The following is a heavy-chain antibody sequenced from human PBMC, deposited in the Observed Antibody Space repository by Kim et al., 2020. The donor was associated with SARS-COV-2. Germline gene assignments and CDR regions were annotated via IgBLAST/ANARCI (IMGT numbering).Heavy chain of an antibody. D-gene: IGHD6-13*01. CDR3: ARIRQQQLLDAFDI. Sequence: STSLKTRLNISKDTSKNQVVLTMTNMDPVDTATYYCARIRQQQLLDAFDIWGQGTMVTVSS. V-gene: IGHV2-70*01. J-gene: IGHJ3*02.